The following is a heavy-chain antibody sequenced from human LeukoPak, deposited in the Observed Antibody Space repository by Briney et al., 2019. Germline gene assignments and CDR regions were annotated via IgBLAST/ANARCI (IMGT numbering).Heavy chain of an antibody. J-gene: IGHJ4*02. Sequence: ASVKVSCKASGYTFTSYGISWVRRAPGQGLEWMGWISAYNGNTNYAQKLQGRVTMTTDTSTSTAYMELRSLRSDDTAVYYCARDLPSPQLLWFGESWIDYWGQGTLVTVSS. V-gene: IGHV1-18*01. CDR1: GYTFTSYG. CDR2: ISAYNGNT. CDR3: ARDLPSPQLLWFGESWIDY. D-gene: IGHD3-10*01.